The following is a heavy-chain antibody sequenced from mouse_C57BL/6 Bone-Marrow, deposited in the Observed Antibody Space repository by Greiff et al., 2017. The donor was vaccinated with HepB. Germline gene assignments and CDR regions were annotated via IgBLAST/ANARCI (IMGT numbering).Heavy chain of an antibody. CDR3: TREEITTVVATEYIDV. Sequence: QVQLQQPGAELVKPGASVKMSCKASGYTFTSYWITWVKQRPGQGLEWIGDIYPGSGSTNYNEKFKSKATLTVDTSSSTAYMQLSSLTSEDSAVYYCTREEITTVVATEYIDVWGTGTTVTVSS. D-gene: IGHD1-1*01. V-gene: IGHV1-55*01. CDR1: GYTFTSYW. CDR2: IYPGSGST. J-gene: IGHJ1*03.